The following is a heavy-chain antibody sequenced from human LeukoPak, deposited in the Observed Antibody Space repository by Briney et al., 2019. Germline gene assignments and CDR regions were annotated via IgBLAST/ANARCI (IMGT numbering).Heavy chain of an antibody. Sequence: GGPLRLSCAVSGFTLSNYWMTWVRQTPGKGLEWVATIKQDGSEKYYVDSVKGRFTISRDNAKNSLYLQMNSLRAEDTAVYYCARGYCSSTSCPRGFDYWGQGTLVTVSS. V-gene: IGHV3-7*01. CDR1: GFTLSNYW. D-gene: IGHD2-2*01. CDR3: ARGYCSSTSCPRGFDY. J-gene: IGHJ4*02. CDR2: IKQDGSEK.